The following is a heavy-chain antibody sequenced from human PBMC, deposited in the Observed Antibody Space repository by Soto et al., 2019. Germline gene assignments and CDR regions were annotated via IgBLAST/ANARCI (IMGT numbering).Heavy chain of an antibody. CDR1: GFTFGDHY. J-gene: IGHJ4*02. V-gene: IGHV3-72*01. Sequence: GGSLRLSCAASGFTFGDHYLDWVRQAPGKGLEWVGRSRNKANSYTTEYAASVKGRFTISRDDSKNSLYLQMNSLKTEDTAVYYCATPRGSGYYSFDYWGQGTLVTVSS. D-gene: IGHD3-22*01. CDR2: SRNKANSYTT. CDR3: ATPRGSGYYSFDY.